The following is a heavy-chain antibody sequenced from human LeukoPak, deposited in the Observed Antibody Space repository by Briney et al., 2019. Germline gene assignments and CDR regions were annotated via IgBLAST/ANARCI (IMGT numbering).Heavy chain of an antibody. CDR2: IYHSGRT. CDR3: ARLSSTWRVFDY. CDR1: GGSISSDGYY. Sequence: SETLSLTCTVSGGSISSDGYYWSWIRQHPGKDLEWIGYIYHSGRTYYNPSLKSRVILSVDTSKSQFPLKLISVTAADTAVYFCARLSSTWRVFDYWGQGILVPVSS. V-gene: IGHV4-31*03. J-gene: IGHJ4*02. D-gene: IGHD6-13*01.